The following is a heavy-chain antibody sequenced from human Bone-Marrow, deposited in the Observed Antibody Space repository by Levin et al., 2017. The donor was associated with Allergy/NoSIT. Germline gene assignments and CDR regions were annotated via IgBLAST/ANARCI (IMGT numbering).Heavy chain of an antibody. J-gene: IGHJ4*02. D-gene: IGHD3-10*01. CDR3: SRTVLYHYGAGTYYFDY. CDR1: GFIFVDYV. CDR2: IKGNSTGGKT. Sequence: GGSLRLSCTTSGFIFVDYVLPWPRQSPGKGLEWVVPIKGNSTGGKTDYAASVKGRFSISRDDSRGIAYLQMNSLKTEDTGVYYCSRTVLYHYGAGTYYFDYWGQGTLVTVAS. V-gene: IGHV3-49*03.